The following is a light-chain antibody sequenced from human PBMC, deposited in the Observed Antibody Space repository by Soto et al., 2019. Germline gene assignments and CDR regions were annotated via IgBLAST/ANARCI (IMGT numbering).Light chain of an antibody. Sequence: EIVLTQSPGTLSLSPGERATLSCRASQSISSSYLAWYQQKPGQAPRLLIYAASSRATGIPDRFSGSGSGTDFTLTISRLETEDFAVYYCQQYGSSPMYSFGQGTKLEIK. J-gene: IGKJ2*03. CDR3: QQYGSSPMYS. CDR2: AAS. CDR1: QSISSSY. V-gene: IGKV3-20*01.